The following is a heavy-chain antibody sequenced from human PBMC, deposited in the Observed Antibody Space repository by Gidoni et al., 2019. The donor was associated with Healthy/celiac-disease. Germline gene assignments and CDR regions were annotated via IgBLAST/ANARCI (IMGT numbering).Heavy chain of an antibody. D-gene: IGHD5-18*01. CDR2: ISWNSGSI. J-gene: IGHJ4*02. CDR3: AKASWIQLWTPSDY. CDR1: GFTVDDYA. Sequence: EVQLVESGGGLVQPGRSLRLSCAAAGFTVDDYAMHWVRQAPGKGLEWVSGISWNSGSIGYADSVKGRFTISRDNAKNSLYLQMNSLRAEDTALYYCAKASWIQLWTPSDYWGQGTLVTVSS. V-gene: IGHV3-9*01.